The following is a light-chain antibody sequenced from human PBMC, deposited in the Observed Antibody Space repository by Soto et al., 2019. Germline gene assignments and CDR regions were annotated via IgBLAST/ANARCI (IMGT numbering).Light chain of an antibody. V-gene: IGKV4-1*01. CDR3: QQCYATPYT. Sequence: DIVMTQSPDSLAVSLGERATINCESSQSVLYSSDNKNYLAWYQQKTGQPPKLLIYWSSTRESGVPDRFSGSGSGTDFTLTISSLQAEDVAVYYCQQCYATPYTFGPGTKVEIK. J-gene: IGKJ3*01. CDR2: WSS. CDR1: QSVLYSSDNKNY.